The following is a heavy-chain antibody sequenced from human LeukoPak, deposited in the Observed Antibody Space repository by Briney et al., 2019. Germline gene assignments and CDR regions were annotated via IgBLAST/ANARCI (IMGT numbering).Heavy chain of an antibody. CDR1: GFTFSSYS. CDR2: ISSSSSYI. V-gene: IGHV3-21*01. CDR3: AREAYGSGSYYMDV. D-gene: IGHD3-10*01. Sequence: RGSLRLSCAASGFTFSSYSMNWVRQAPGKGLEWVSSISSSSSYIYYADSVKGRFTISRDNSKNTLYLQMNSLRTEDTAVYYCAREAYGSGSYYMDVWGKGTTVTVSS. J-gene: IGHJ6*03.